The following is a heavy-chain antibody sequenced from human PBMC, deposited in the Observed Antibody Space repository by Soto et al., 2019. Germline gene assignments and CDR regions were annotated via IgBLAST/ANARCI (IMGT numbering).Heavy chain of an antibody. J-gene: IGHJ5*02. CDR3: AHRRGDDYNAHWFDP. V-gene: IGHV2-5*02. Sequence: QITLKESGPTLVKPTQTLTLTCTFSGFSLSTSGVGVGWIRQPPGKALEWLALIYWDDDKRYSPSLKSRLTITKDTSKNQVVLTMTNMDPVDTATYYCAHRRGDDYNAHWFDPWGQGTLVTVSS. D-gene: IGHD4-4*01. CDR1: GFSLSTSGVG. CDR2: IYWDDDK.